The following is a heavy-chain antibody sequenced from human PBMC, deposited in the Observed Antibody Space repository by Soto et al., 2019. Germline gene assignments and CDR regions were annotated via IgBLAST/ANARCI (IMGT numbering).Heavy chain of an antibody. Sequence: GGSLRLSCAASGFTFSSYSMNWVRQAPGKGLEWVSSISSSSSYIYYAGSVKGRFTISRDNAKNSLYLQMNSLSAEDTAVYYCARDGVLLWFGEPNYGMDVWGQGTTVTVSS. D-gene: IGHD3-10*01. V-gene: IGHV3-21*01. CDR1: GFTFSSYS. J-gene: IGHJ6*02. CDR2: ISSSSSYI. CDR3: ARDGVLLWFGEPNYGMDV.